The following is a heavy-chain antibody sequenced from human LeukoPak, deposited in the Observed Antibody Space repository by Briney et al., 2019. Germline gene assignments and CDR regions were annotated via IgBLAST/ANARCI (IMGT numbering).Heavy chain of an antibody. CDR3: ARDSIRQQLYYFDY. J-gene: IGHJ4*02. CDR1: GFTFSSYG. CDR2: ISSSSSYI. V-gene: IGHV3-21*01. Sequence: GGSLRLSCAASGFTFSSYGMHWVRQAPGKGLEWVSSISSSSSYIDYADSGKGRFTISRDDSKDTLYLQLDSLRADDTAVYFCARDSIRQQLYYFDYWGRGTLVTVSS. D-gene: IGHD6-13*01.